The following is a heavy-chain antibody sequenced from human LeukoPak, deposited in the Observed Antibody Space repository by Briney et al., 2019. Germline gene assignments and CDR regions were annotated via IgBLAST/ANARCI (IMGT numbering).Heavy chain of an antibody. Sequence: GASVKVSCKASGYTFTIYYMHWARQAPGQGLEWMGIISPSGGSTTYAQKFQGRVTMTRDTSTSTVYLEVSSLRPEDTAVYYCASSASYANTIDYWGQGTLVTVSS. V-gene: IGHV1-46*01. CDR2: ISPSGGST. D-gene: IGHD1-26*01. J-gene: IGHJ4*02. CDR3: ASSASYANTIDY. CDR1: GYTFTIYY.